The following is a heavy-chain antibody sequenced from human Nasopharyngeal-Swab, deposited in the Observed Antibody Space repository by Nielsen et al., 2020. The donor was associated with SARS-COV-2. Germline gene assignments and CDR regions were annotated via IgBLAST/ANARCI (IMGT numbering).Heavy chain of an antibody. J-gene: IGHJ5*02. CDR3: VRHDPIAAAGNWFDP. CDR1: GYSFTSYW. Sequence: GESLKISCKGSGYSFTSYWIGWVRQMPGKGLEWMGIIYPGDSDTRYSPSFQGQVTISADKSISTVYLQWSSLKASDTAVYYCVRHDPIAAAGNWFDPWGQGTLVTVSS. D-gene: IGHD6-13*01. V-gene: IGHV5-51*01. CDR2: IYPGDSDT.